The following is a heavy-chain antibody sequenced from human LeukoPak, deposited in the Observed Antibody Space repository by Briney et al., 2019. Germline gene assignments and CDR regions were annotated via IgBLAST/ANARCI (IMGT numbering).Heavy chain of an antibody. CDR3: ASVDTAMVKFDY. CDR1: GGSISSSNW. Sequence: PSGTLSLTCAVSGGSISSSNWWSCVRQPPGKGLEWIGEIYHSGSTNYNPSLKSRVTISVDKSKNQFSLKLSSVTAADTAVYYCASVDTAMVKFDYWGQGTLVTVSS. J-gene: IGHJ4*02. V-gene: IGHV4-4*02. D-gene: IGHD5-18*01. CDR2: IYHSGST.